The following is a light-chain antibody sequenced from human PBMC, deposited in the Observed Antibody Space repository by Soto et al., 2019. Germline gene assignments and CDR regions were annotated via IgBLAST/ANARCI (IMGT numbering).Light chain of an antibody. CDR1: SSDVGGYNF. CDR3: SSYTSRSTLVV. Sequence: QSALTQPASVSGSPGQSITISCTGTSSDVGGYNFVSWYQQHPGKAPKLMIYEVSNRPSGVSNRFSGSKSGNTASLTNSGLQADDEADYYCSSYTSRSTLVVFGGGTKLTVL. CDR2: EVS. J-gene: IGLJ3*02. V-gene: IGLV2-14*01.